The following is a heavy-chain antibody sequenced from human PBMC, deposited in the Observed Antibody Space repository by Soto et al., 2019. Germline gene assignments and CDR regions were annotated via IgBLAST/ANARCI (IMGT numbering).Heavy chain of an antibody. V-gene: IGHV3-23*01. CDR3: AKDRAVAGEFDY. CDR2: ISGSGGST. J-gene: IGHJ4*02. Sequence: EVQLLESGGGLVQPGGSLRLSCAASGFTFSSYAMSWVRQAPGKGLEGVSAISGSGGSTYYADSVKGRFTIPRDNSKNTLYLQMNSLRAEDTAVYYCAKDRAVAGEFDYWGQGALVTVSS. D-gene: IGHD6-19*01. CDR1: GFTFSSYA.